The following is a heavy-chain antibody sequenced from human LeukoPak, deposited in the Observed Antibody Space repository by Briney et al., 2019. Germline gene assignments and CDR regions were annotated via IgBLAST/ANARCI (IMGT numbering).Heavy chain of an antibody. CDR2: IIPIFGTA. CDR3: ARTSNSGYDLLLDY. J-gene: IGHJ4*02. D-gene: IGHD5-12*01. V-gene: IGHV1-69*05. CDR1: GGTFSSYA. Sequence: ASVKVSCKASGGTFSSYAISRVRQAPGQGLEWMGGIIPIFGTANYAQKFQGRVTITTDESTSTAYMELSSLRSEDAAVYYCARTSNSGYDLLLDYWGQGTLVTVSS.